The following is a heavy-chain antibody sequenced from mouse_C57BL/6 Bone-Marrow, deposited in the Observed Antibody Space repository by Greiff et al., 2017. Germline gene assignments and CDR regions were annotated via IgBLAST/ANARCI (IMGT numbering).Heavy chain of an antibody. CDR3: ARRYYYYGSREGYFDV. D-gene: IGHD1-1*01. CDR2: ISYSGST. Sequence: EVQLQESGPGLAKPSQTLSLTCSVTGYSITSAYWNWIRKFPGNKLEYMGYISYSGSTYYTPSLKSRISITRDTSKNQYYLQLNSGTTEDTATYYCARRYYYYGSREGYFDVRRTGTAVTASS. CDR1: GYSITSAY. V-gene: IGHV3-8*01. J-gene: IGHJ1*03.